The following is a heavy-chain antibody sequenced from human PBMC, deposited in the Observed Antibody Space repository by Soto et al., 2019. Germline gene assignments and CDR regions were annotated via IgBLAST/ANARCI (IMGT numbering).Heavy chain of an antibody. V-gene: IGHV3-23*01. J-gene: IGHJ4*02. D-gene: IGHD3-3*01. Sequence: GGSLRLSCAGSGFTFSTYAMSWVRQAPGKGLEWVSAVSGSGDSTYYADSVKGRFTISRDNSKNTLFLQMKFLRAEDTAVYYCATYDFWSGYFDYCGQGALVTVSS. CDR2: VSGSGDST. CDR1: GFTFSTYA. CDR3: ATYDFWSGYFDY.